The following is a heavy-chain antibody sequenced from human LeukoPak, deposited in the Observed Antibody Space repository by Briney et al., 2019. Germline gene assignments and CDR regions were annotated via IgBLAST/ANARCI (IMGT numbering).Heavy chain of an antibody. CDR2: IYYSGNT. CDR3: ARLPMVRGVTEYYFDY. J-gene: IGHJ4*02. D-gene: IGHD3-10*01. CDR1: GGSTSGYY. Sequence: SETLSLTCSVSGGSTSGYYWSWIRQPPGKGLEWIGYIYYSGNTNYNPSLKSRVTISVDTSKNQFSLDLYFVTAADTAVYYCARLPMVRGVTEYYFDYWGQGTLVTVSS. V-gene: IGHV4-59*01.